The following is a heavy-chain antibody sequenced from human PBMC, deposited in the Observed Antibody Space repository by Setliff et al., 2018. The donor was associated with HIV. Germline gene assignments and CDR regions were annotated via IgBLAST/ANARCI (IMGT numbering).Heavy chain of an antibody. J-gene: IGHJ3*02. CDR3: ARGATYYYDSSGYYSLLADAFDI. V-gene: IGHV1-69*10. D-gene: IGHD3-22*01. Sequence: ASVKVSCKASGGTFSSYAISWVRQAPGQGLEWMGGIIPILGIKKYAQKFQGRVTITADKSTSTAYMELSSLRSEDTAVYYCARGATYYYDSSGYYSLLADAFDIWGQGTMVTVS. CDR2: IIPILGIK. CDR1: GGTFSSYA.